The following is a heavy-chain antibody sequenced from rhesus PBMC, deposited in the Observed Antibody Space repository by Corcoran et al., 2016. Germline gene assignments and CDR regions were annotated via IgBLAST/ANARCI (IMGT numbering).Heavy chain of an antibody. CDR3: ARDEPLLSVFEGTLDV. CDR1: GDSIRSYW. Sequence: QVQLQESGPGLVKPSETLSLTCAVSGDSIRSYWWSWIRQPPGKGLEWIGEINGNSWNTHYNPSLQCRVTISKDASKNQFSLKLSSVTAADTAVYYCARDEPLLSVFEGTLDVWGRGVLVTVSS. CDR2: INGNSWNT. D-gene: IGHD2-2*01. J-gene: IGHJ5-2*02. V-gene: IGHV4-80*01.